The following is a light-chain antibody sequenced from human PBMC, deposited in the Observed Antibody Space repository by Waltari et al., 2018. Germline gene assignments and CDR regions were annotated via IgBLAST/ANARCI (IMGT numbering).Light chain of an antibody. CDR3: LQYNDWPPWT. CDR2: GAY. V-gene: IGKV3-15*01. Sequence: DIVITQSLATLSVSPGERATPSCRASQSVFSNLAWYQQKPGQAPRLLIFGAYTRATDIPGRFSGSGSGTEFTLTISSLQSEDAAVYYCLQYNDWPPWTFGQGTTVEIK. CDR1: QSVFSN. J-gene: IGKJ1*01.